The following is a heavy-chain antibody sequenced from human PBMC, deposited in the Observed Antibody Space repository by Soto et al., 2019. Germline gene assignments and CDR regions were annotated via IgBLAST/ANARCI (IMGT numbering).Heavy chain of an antibody. CDR1: GFTFSSYA. Sequence: QVQLVESGGGVVQPGRSLRLSCAASGFTFSSYAMHWVRQAPGKGLEWVAVISYDGSNKYYADSVKGRFTISRDNSKNTQYLQMNSLRAEDTAVYYCAREEYYYDSSGSSGGYFDYWGQGTLVTVSS. CDR3: AREEYYYDSSGSSGGYFDY. CDR2: ISYDGSNK. D-gene: IGHD3-22*01. V-gene: IGHV3-30-3*01. J-gene: IGHJ4*02.